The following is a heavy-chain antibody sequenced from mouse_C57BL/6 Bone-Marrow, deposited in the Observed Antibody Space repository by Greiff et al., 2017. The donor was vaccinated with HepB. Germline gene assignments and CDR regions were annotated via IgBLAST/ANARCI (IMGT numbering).Heavy chain of an antibody. J-gene: IGHJ3*01. CDR2: IHPNSGST. CDR1: GYTFTSYW. V-gene: IGHV1-64*01. Sequence: QVQLQQPGAELVKPGASVKLSCKASGYTFTSYWMHWVKQRPGQGLEWIGMIHPNSGSTNYNEKFKSKATLTVDNSSSTAYMQLSSLTSEDSAVYYCARGGNWDCFAYWGQGTLVTVSA. CDR3: ARGGNWDCFAY. D-gene: IGHD4-1*01.